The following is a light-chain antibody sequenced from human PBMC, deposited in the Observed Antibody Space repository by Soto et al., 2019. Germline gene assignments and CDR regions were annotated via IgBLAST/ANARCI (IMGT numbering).Light chain of an antibody. V-gene: IGKV1-5*03. CDR2: KAT. CDR3: QQYNDYPYT. J-gene: IGKJ2*01. CDR1: QSITTW. Sequence: DIQMTQSPSTLSASVGDRVTITCRASQSITTWLAWYQQKPGKAPKLLIYKATNLQSGVPSRFSGSGSGTEFRLTISSLQPEDFAIYYCQQYNDYPYTFGQGTKLEIK.